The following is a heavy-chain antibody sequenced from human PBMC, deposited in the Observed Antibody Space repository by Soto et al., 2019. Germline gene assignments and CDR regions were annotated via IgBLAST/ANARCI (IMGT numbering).Heavy chain of an antibody. J-gene: IGHJ6*02. CDR2: IGDAGDTT. CDR1: GFSFKSYE. D-gene: IGHD1-26*01. CDR3: ARTYSGSYYYGMDV. Sequence: GGSLRLSCAASGFSFKSYEMNWVRQAPGKGLEWVSAIGDAGDTTHYADSVKGRFTISRDNSKNTLYLQMNSLRAEDTAVYYCARTYSGSYYYGMDVWGQGTTVTVSS. V-gene: IGHV3-23*01.